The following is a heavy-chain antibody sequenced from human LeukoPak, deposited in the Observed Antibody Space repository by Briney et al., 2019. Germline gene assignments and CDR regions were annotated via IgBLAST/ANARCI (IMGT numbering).Heavy chain of an antibody. CDR1: GGSIRSYY. J-gene: IGHJ4*02. V-gene: IGHV4-59*01. D-gene: IGHD1-26*01. Sequence: ASETLSLTCAVSGGSIRSYYWNWVRQPPGKGLEWIGYMYYSGSNNYNPSLKSRVTISGDTSNNQFSLKLNSVTAADTAVYYCGGGGTYSQFDYWGEGTLVTVSS. CDR3: GGGGTYSQFDY. CDR2: MYYSGSN.